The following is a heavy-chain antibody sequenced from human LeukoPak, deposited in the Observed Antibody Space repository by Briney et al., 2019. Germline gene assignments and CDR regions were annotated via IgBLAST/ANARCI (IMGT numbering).Heavy chain of an antibody. V-gene: IGHV3-7*01. CDR2: IKQDGSAK. CDR1: GFTFSRYW. CDR3: ARDEIPSDFWSGSGP. D-gene: IGHD3-3*01. Sequence: GGSLRLSCAASGFTFSRYWMTWVRQAPGKGLEWVANIKQDGSAKYYVDSVKGRFTISRDNTKNSLYLQVNSLRVEDTALYYCARDEIPSDFWSGSGPWGQGTLVTVSS. J-gene: IGHJ5*02.